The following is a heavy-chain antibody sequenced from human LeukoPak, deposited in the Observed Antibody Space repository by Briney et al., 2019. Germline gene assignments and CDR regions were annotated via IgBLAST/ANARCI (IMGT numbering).Heavy chain of an antibody. Sequence: GGSLRLSCAASGFTFSSYSMNWVRQAPGKGLEWVANIKQDGSEKYYVDSVKGRFTVSRDNAKNSLYLQMNSLRAEDTAVYYCAREGSYYDSSASDYWGQGTLVTVSS. CDR1: GFTFSSYS. V-gene: IGHV3-7*01. D-gene: IGHD3-22*01. CDR3: AREGSYYDSSASDY. CDR2: IKQDGSEK. J-gene: IGHJ4*02.